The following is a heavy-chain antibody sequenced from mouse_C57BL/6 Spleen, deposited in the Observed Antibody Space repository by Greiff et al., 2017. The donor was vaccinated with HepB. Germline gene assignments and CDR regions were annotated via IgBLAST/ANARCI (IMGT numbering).Heavy chain of an antibody. J-gene: IGHJ4*01. V-gene: IGHV1-64*01. CDR1: GYTFTSYW. CDR2: IHPNSGST. Sequence: QVHVKQPGAELVKPGASVKLSCKASGYTFTSYWMHWVKQRPGQGLEWIGMIHPNSGSTNYNEKFKSKATLTVDKSSSTAYMQLSSLTSEDSAVYYCARRIITTVVADYAMDYWGQGTSVTVSS. D-gene: IGHD1-1*01. CDR3: ARRIITTVVADYAMDY.